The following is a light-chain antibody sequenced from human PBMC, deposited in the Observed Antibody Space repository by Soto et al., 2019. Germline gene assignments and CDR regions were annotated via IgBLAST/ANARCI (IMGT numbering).Light chain of an antibody. CDR3: QQSYITRIT. V-gene: IGKV1-39*01. CDR2: AAS. Sequence: DIQMTQSPSSLSASVGDRVTITCRASQSISSYLNWYQQKPGKAPKLLIYAASSLQGGVPSRFSGSGSGTDLTITISSLQPEDFETYYCQQSYITRITFGQGTRLEIK. J-gene: IGKJ5*01. CDR1: QSISSY.